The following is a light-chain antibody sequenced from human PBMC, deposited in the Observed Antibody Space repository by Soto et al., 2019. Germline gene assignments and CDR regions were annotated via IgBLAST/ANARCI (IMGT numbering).Light chain of an antibody. CDR2: EGS. V-gene: IGLV2-14*02. CDR1: SSDVGGYIL. CDR3: SSYTSSRAYV. Sequence: QSALTQPASVSGSPGQSITISCTGTSSDVGGYILVSWYQQHPGKAPKLMIYEGSKRPSGVSNRFSGSKSGNTASLTISGLQAEDEADYYCSSYTSSRAYVFGIGTKLTVL. J-gene: IGLJ1*01.